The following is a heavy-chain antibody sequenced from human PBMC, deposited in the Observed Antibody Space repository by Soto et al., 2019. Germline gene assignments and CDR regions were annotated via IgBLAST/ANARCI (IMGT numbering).Heavy chain of an antibody. J-gene: IGHJ3*02. V-gene: IGHV3-64*01. D-gene: IGHD3-16*01. Sequence: EVQLVESGGDLVQPGGSLRLSCAASGFTFSSSAMHWVRQAPGKGLEYVSSISSDGGNTYYANSVKGRFTISRDNSKNTLYLQMGSLRTSDMAVYYCARRGDVYYGFDICGQGTMVTVSS. CDR2: ISSDGGNT. CDR1: GFTFSSSA. CDR3: ARRGDVYYGFDI.